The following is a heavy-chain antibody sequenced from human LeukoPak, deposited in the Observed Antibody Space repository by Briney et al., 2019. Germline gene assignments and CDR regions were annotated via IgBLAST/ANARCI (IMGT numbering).Heavy chain of an antibody. J-gene: IGHJ4*02. CDR2: IYYSGST. D-gene: IGHD2-8*02. Sequence: PSETLSLTCTVSGGSISSSSYYWGWIRQPPGKGLEWIGSIYYSGSTYYNPSLKSRVTISVDTSKNQFSLKLSSVTAADTAVYYCARREYWIGWRTYDYWGQGTLVTVSS. CDR3: ARREYWIGWRTYDY. V-gene: IGHV4-39*07. CDR1: GGSISSSSYY.